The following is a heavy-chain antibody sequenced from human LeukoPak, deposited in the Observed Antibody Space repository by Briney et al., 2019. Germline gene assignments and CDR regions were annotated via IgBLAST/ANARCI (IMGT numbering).Heavy chain of an antibody. CDR2: ISGRGASK. J-gene: IGHJ4*02. CDR1: GFTFNNYA. D-gene: IGHD2-2*01. CDR3: AKGIVVAPDVTPFDY. V-gene: IGHV3-23*01. Sequence: GSLRLSCAASGFTFNNYAMSWVRQAPGKGLEWVSGISGRGASKYYADSVKGRFTISGDNSKNTLYLQMNSLRAEDTAVYYCAKGIVVAPDVTPFDYWGQGTLVTVSS.